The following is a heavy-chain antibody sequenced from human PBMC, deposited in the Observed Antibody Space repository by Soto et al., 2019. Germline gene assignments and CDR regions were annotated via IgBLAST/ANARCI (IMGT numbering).Heavy chain of an antibody. CDR3: VKDMQLWRLDA. J-gene: IGHJ5*02. CDR1: GLTFRSYW. V-gene: IGHV3-74*03. Sequence: GGSLRLSCAASGLTFRSYWMHWVRQAPGKGLVWVSRINTDGSVAMYVDSVKGRFTIPRDNAKNTLYLHMNSLRAEDTAVYYCVKDMQLWRLDAWGKGTLVTVSS. CDR2: INTDGSVA. D-gene: IGHD2-15*01.